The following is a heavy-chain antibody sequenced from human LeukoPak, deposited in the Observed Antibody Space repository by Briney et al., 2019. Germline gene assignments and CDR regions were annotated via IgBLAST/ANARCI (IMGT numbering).Heavy chain of an antibody. J-gene: IGHJ4*02. CDR1: GYTFTGYY. V-gene: IGHV1-2*06. CDR3: ARERRFRYYDSSGYYGFDY. Sequence: ASVTVSCKASGYTFTGYYMHWVRQAPGQGLEWMGRINPNSGGTNYAQKFQGRVTMTRDTSISTAYMELSRLRSDDTAVYYCARERRFRYYDSSGYYGFDYWGQGTLVTVSS. D-gene: IGHD3-22*01. CDR2: INPNSGGT.